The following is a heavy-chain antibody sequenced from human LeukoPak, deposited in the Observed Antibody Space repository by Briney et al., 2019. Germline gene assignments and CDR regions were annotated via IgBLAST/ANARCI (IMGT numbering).Heavy chain of an antibody. CDR3: ARTSAGIPNDY. CDR2: ISYDGSNK. D-gene: IGHD2-2*02. CDR1: GFTFGSYA. V-gene: IGHV3-30-3*01. J-gene: IGHJ4*02. Sequence: GGSLRLSCAASGFTFGSYALHWVRQAPGKGLEWVAIISYDGSNKYYADSVKGRFTISRDNSKNTLYLQMNNLRAEDTAVYYCARTSAGIPNDYWGQGTLVTVSS.